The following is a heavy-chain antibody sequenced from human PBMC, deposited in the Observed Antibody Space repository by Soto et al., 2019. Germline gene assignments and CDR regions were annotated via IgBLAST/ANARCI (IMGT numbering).Heavy chain of an antibody. V-gene: IGHV1-24*01. D-gene: IGHD2-2*01. CDR3: ATYGRYCSSTSCSYFDY. CDR2: FDPEDGET. CDR1: GYTLTELS. J-gene: IGHJ4*02. Sequence: ASVKVSCKVSGYTLTELSMHWVRQAPGKGLEWMGGFDPEDGETIYAQKFQGRVTMTEDTSTDTAYMELSSLRSEDTAVYYCATYGRYCSSTSCSYFDYWGQGTLVTAPQ.